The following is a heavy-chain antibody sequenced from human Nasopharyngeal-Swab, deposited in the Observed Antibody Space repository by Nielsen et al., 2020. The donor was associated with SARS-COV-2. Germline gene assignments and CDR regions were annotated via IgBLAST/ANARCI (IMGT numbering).Heavy chain of an antibody. CDR1: GGSISSSSYY. Sequence: GSLRLSCTVSGGSISSSSYYWGWIRQPPGKGLEWIGSIYYSGSTYYNPSLKSRVTISVDTSKNQFSLKLSSVTAADTAVYYCARRVGSTLDYWGQGTLVTVSS. J-gene: IGHJ4*02. CDR2: IYYSGST. D-gene: IGHD2-2*01. CDR3: ARRVGSTLDY. V-gene: IGHV4-39*01.